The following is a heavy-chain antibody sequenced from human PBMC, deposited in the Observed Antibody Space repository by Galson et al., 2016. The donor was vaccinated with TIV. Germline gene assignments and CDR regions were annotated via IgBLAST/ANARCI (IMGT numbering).Heavy chain of an antibody. CDR3: ARTHDIALSPFDI. D-gene: IGHD5-12*01. CDR2: INSDGSTI. Sequence: LSLSCAASGFTFNTYWMHWVRQAPGKGLVWVSRINSDGSTIRYVDSVKGRLTISRDNAKNTLYLQMNSLRAEDTALYYCARTHDIALSPFDIWGQGTMVAVSS. V-gene: IGHV3-74*01. CDR1: GFTFNTYW. J-gene: IGHJ3*02.